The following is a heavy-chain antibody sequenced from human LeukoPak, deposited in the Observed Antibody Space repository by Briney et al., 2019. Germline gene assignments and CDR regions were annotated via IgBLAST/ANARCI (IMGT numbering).Heavy chain of an antibody. CDR1: GGSISTYY. Sequence: SETLSLTCTVSGGSISTYYWSWIRQPPGKGLEWIGNIFYSGSTNYNPSLKSRVTISIDASKNQFSLKLSSVTAADTAVYYCARKYGDYASGAFDIWGQGTMVTVSS. J-gene: IGHJ3*02. V-gene: IGHV4-59*01. CDR2: IFYSGST. D-gene: IGHD4-17*01. CDR3: ARKYGDYASGAFDI.